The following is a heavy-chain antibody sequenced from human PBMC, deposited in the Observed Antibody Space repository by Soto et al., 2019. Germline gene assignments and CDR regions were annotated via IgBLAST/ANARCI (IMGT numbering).Heavy chain of an antibody. V-gene: IGHV4-30-2*05. CDR3: ARGPPLDCSGGSCYYGQDRNWFDP. Sequence: SETLSLTCAVSGGSISSGGYSWSWIRQPPGKGLEWIGYIYHSGIISYNPSLKSRVTISVDTSKNQFSLKLSSVTAADTAVYYCARGPPLDCSGGSCYYGQDRNWFDPWGQGTLVTVSS. CDR1: GGSISSGGYS. CDR2: IYHSGII. D-gene: IGHD2-15*01. J-gene: IGHJ5*02.